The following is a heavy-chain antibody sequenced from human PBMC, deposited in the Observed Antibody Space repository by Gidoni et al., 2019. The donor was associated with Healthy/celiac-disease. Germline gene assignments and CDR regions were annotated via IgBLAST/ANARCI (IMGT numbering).Heavy chain of an antibody. V-gene: IGHV3-30*18. CDR3: AKDKAGRYSGSSPGGMDV. Sequence: QVQLVESGGGVVQPGESLRPPVSASGFPVGRPGMPWVRQAPGKGLEWVAVISYDGSNKYYADSVKGRFTISRDNSKNTLYLQMNSLRAEDTAVYYCAKDKAGRYSGSSPGGMDVWGQGTTVTVSS. D-gene: IGHD1-26*01. CDR1: GFPVGRPG. J-gene: IGHJ6*02. CDR2: ISYDGSNK.